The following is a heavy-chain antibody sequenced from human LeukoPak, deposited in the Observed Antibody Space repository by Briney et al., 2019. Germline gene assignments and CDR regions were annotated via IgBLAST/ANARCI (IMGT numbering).Heavy chain of an antibody. D-gene: IGHD3-3*01. J-gene: IGHJ1*01. V-gene: IGHV3-23*01. CDR2: ISGSGGST. Sequence: AGGSLRLSCAASGFTFSSYAMSWVRQAPGKGLEWVSAISGSGGSTYYADSVKGQFTISSDNSKNKLNLQMNSLIAEDTAGYYCATSWSGYYMGGYFQHWGEGTLVTVSS. CDR1: GFTFSSYA. CDR3: ATSWSGYYMGGYFQH.